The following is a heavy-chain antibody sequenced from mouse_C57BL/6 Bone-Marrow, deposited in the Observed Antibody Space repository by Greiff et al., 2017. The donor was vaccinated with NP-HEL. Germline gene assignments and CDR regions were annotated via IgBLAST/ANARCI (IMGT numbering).Heavy chain of an antibody. CDR1: GFTFSSYG. D-gene: IGHD5-1*01. V-gene: IGHV5-6*01. J-gene: IGHJ3*01. CDR3: ARPSRFAY. CDR2: ISSGGSYT. Sequence: EVQGVESGGDLVKPGGSLKLSCAASGFTFSSYGMSWVRQTPDKRLEWVATISSGGSYTYYPDSVKGRFTISRDNAKNTLYLQMSSLKSEDTAMYYCARPSRFAYWGQGTLVTVSA.